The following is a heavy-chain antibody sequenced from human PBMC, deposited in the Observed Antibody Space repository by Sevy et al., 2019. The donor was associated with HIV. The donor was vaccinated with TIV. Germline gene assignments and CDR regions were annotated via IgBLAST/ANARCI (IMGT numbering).Heavy chain of an antibody. CDR2: ISAYNGNT. Sequence: ASVKVSCKASGYTFTSYGISWVRQAPGQGLEWMGWISAYNGNTNYAQKLQGRVTMTTDTSTSTAYMELRSLRSDDTAVYYCARDYCSGGSCYESSNWFDPWGQGNLVNRLL. V-gene: IGHV1-18*01. D-gene: IGHD2-15*01. CDR1: GYTFTSYG. J-gene: IGHJ5*02. CDR3: ARDYCSGGSCYESSNWFDP.